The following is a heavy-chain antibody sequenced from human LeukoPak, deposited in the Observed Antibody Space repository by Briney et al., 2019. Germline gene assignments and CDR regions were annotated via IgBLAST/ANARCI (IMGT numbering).Heavy chain of an antibody. CDR3: ARQEMVRGVLTLDY. J-gene: IGHJ4*02. V-gene: IGHV4-39*01. Sequence: PSETLSLTCTVSGGSISSSSYYWGWIRQPPGKRLEWIGSIYYSGSTYYNPSLKSRVTISVDTSKNQFSLKLSSVTAADTAVYYCARQEMVRGVLTLDYWGQGTLVTVSS. D-gene: IGHD3-10*01. CDR2: IYYSGST. CDR1: GGSISSSSYY.